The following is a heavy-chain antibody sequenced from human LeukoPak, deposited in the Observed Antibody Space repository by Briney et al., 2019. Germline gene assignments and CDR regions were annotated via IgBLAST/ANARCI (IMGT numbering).Heavy chain of an antibody. CDR3: ARDLDIVVVPAAIRHYYMDV. J-gene: IGHJ6*03. D-gene: IGHD2-2*02. Sequence: GGSLRLSCAASGFTFSDYYMSWIRQAPGKGLEWVSYISSSGSTIYYADSVKGRFTISRDNAKNSLYLQMNSLRAEDTAVYYCARDLDIVVVPAAIRHYYMDVWGKGTTVTVSS. CDR1: GFTFSDYY. V-gene: IGHV3-11*04. CDR2: ISSSGSTI.